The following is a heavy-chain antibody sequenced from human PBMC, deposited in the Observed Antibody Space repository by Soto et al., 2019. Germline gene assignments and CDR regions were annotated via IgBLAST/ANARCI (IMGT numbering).Heavy chain of an antibody. CDR2: IYPGDSDT. Sequence: GESRKISCNGSGYSLTSYWIVWVRQMPGKGLEWMGIIYPGDSDTRYSPSFQGQVTISADKSISTAYLQWSSLKASDTAMYYPARQSLFDYYYDRSGYQDAFAIWGQGTMVTGSS. CDR1: GYSLTSYW. V-gene: IGHV5-51*01. J-gene: IGHJ3*02. CDR3: ARQSLFDYYYDRSGYQDAFAI. D-gene: IGHD3-16*01.